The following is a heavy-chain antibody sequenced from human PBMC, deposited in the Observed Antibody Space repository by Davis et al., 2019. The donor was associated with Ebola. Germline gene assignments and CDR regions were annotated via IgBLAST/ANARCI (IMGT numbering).Heavy chain of an antibody. Sequence: PGGSLRLSCAASGFTFSSYWMNWVRQAPGKGLEWVANIKQDGSEKYYVDSVKGRFTISRDNSKNTLYLQMSSLRAEDTAVYYCAKPIVGTYFDGFDIWGQGTLVTVSS. CDR1: GFTFSSYW. CDR3: AKPIVGTYFDGFDI. CDR2: IKQDGSEK. V-gene: IGHV3-7*03. D-gene: IGHD3-3*01. J-gene: IGHJ3*02.